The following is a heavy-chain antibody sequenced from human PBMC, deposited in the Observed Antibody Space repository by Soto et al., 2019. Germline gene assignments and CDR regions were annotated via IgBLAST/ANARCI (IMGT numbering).Heavy chain of an antibody. Sequence: QITLKESGPMLVKPTQTLTLTCTFSGFSLSTLGVGVGWIRQPPGKALEWLALIYWDDEKRYSPSVKSRLTITKDTSKNQVVLTMTKMDPVDTATYYCAHSNYWFDPLGQGTLVTVSS. CDR1: GFSLSTLGVG. J-gene: IGHJ5*02. CDR2: IYWDDEK. CDR3: AHSNYWFDP. V-gene: IGHV2-5*02.